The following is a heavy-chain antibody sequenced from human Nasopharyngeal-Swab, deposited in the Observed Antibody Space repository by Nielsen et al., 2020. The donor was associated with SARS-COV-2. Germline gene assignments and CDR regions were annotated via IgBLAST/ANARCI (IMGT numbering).Heavy chain of an antibody. Sequence: SETLSLTCAVYGGSFSGYYWSWIRQPPGKGLEWIGEINHSGSTNYNPSLKSRVTISVDTSKNQFPLKLSSVTAADTAVYYCARVGDYYDNSDMGDYWGQGTLVTVSS. CDR3: ARVGDYYDNSDMGDY. J-gene: IGHJ4*02. V-gene: IGHV4-34*01. D-gene: IGHD3-22*01. CDR2: INHSGST. CDR1: GGSFSGYY.